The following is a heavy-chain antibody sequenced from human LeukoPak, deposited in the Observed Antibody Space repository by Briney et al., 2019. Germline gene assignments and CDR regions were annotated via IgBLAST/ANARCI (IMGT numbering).Heavy chain of an antibody. V-gene: IGHV1-2*04. CDR2: INPNSGGT. Sequence: ASVKVSCKASGYTFTGYYMHWVRQAPGQGLEWMGWINPNSGGTNYAQKLQGWVTMTRDTSISTAYMELSRLRSDDTAVYYCARSANTGGYSSGHFDYWGQGTLVTVSS. CDR3: ARSANTGGYSSGHFDY. CDR1: GYTFTGYY. J-gene: IGHJ4*02. D-gene: IGHD6-19*01.